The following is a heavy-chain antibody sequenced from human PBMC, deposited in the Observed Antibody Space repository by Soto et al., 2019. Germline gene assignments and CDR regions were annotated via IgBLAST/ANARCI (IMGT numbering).Heavy chain of an antibody. D-gene: IGHD3-10*01. CDR2: IIPIFGTA. J-gene: IGHJ6*02. Sequence: QVQLVQSGAEVKKPGSSVKVSCKASGGTFSSYAISWVRQAPGQGLEWMGGIIPIFGTANYAQEFQGRVTITADEATRTAELELSSLRSEDTAVYYCATVSGFGELNDYYGMAVWGQGTTVTVSS. V-gene: IGHV1-69*01. CDR3: ATVSGFGELNDYYGMAV. CDR1: GGTFSSYA.